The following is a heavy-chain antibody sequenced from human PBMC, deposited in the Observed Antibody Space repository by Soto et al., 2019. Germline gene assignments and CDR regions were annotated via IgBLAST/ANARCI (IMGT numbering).Heavy chain of an antibody. Sequence: GESLKISCKGSGYSFTNYWIAWVRQMPGKGLEWMGIIYPGDSDTRYSPSFQGQVTISADKSISSAYLQWSSLKASDTAIYYFATHTGALYYYYGMDVWGQGTTVTVSS. D-gene: IGHD2-8*02. CDR2: IYPGDSDT. CDR1: GYSFTNYW. J-gene: IGHJ6*02. CDR3: ATHTGALYYYYGMDV. V-gene: IGHV5-51*01.